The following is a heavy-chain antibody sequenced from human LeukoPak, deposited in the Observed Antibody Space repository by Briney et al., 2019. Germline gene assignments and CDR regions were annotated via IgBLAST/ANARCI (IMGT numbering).Heavy chain of an antibody. CDR3: AHRGDCISTSCNLDY. Sequence: ASVKVFCKASGYTLTGYYMHWTRQPPAQGFVGVGMSNPNVGGTSSAQKFQGRFTLTRDTSTSTLYMGLSGWGSENTASYNCAHRGDCISTSCNLDYWGQGTLVTVSS. CDR1: GYTLTGYY. CDR2: SNPNVGGT. J-gene: IGHJ4*02. D-gene: IGHD2-2*01. V-gene: IGHV1-46*01.